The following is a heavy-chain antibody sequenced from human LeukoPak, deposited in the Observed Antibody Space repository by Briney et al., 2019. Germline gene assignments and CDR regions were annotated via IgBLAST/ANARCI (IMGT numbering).Heavy chain of an antibody. CDR1: GYAFTSYG. CDR3: ASRGDYDSSGYSEFHY. V-gene: IGHV1-18*01. J-gene: IGHJ4*02. CDR2: ISAYNGNT. D-gene: IGHD3-22*01. Sequence: ASVKVSCKASGYAFTSYGISWVRQAPGQGLEWMGWISAYNGNTNYAQKLQGRVTMTTDTSTSTAYMELRSLRSEDTAVYYCASRGDYDSSGYSEFHYWGQGPLLTVSS.